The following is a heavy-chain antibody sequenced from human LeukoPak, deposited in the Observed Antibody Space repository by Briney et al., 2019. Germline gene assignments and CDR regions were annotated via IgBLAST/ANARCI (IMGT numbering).Heavy chain of an antibody. Sequence: GRSLRLSCAASGFTFSSYAMHWVRQAPGKGLEWVAVISYDGSNKYYADSVKGRFTISRDNSKNTLYLQMNSLRAEDTAVYYCARAYSSSSSYYYYYYMDDWGKGTTVTVSS. J-gene: IGHJ6*03. CDR1: GFTFSSYA. D-gene: IGHD6-6*01. CDR3: ARAYSSSSSYYYYYYMDD. V-gene: IGHV3-30*04. CDR2: ISYDGSNK.